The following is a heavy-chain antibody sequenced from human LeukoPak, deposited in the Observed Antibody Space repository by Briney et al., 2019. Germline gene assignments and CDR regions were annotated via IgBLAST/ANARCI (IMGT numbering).Heavy chain of an antibody. V-gene: IGHV4-34*01. Sequence: SETLSLTCAVYGGSFSGYYWSWIRQPPGKGLEWIGEINHSGSTNYNPSLKSRVTISVDTSKNQFSLKLSSVTTADTAVYYCARGSPRYSSGWYNYFDYWGQGTLVTVSS. D-gene: IGHD6-19*01. CDR3: ARGSPRYSSGWYNYFDY. CDR2: INHSGST. J-gene: IGHJ4*02. CDR1: GGSFSGYY.